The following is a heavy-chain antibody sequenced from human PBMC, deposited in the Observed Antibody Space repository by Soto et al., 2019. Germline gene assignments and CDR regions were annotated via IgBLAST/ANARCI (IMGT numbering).Heavy chain of an antibody. D-gene: IGHD2-2*01. J-gene: IGHJ6*03. V-gene: IGHV3-30*18. Sequence: GGSLRLSCAASGFTFSSYGMHWVRQAPGKGLEWVAVISYDGSNKYYADFVKGRFTISRDNSKNTLYLQMNSLRAEDTAVYYCAKDGGSYCSSTSCYFQNYMDVWGKGTTVTVSS. CDR1: GFTFSSYG. CDR3: AKDGGSYCSSTSCYFQNYMDV. CDR2: ISYDGSNK.